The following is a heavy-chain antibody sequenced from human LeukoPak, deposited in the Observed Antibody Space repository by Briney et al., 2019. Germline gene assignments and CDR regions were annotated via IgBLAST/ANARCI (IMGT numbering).Heavy chain of an antibody. CDR3: ARQDTAIVSLY. CDR1: GGSITSSSYY. D-gene: IGHD5-18*01. CDR2: IYFSGNT. J-gene: IGHJ4*02. V-gene: IGHV4-39*01. Sequence: SETLSLTCTVSGGSITSSSYYWGWIRQPPGKGLEWIGSIYFSGNTYYNPSLKSRVTISVDTSKNQFSLKVRSVTAADTAVYYCARQDTAIVSLYWGQGTLVTVSS.